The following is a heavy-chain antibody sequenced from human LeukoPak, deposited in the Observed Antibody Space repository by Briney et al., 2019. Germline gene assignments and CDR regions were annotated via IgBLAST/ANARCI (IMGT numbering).Heavy chain of an antibody. CDR1: GYTFTSYD. J-gene: IGHJ4*02. CDR2: MNPNSGNT. CDR3: ATVFTSGYFDY. Sequence: ASVKVSCKASGYTFTSYDINWVRQATGQGLEWMGWMNPNSGNTGYAQKFQGRVSMTTDTSTNTAYMELRSLRSDDTAVYYCATVFTSGYFDYWGQGTLVTVSS. V-gene: IGHV1-8*01. D-gene: IGHD3-22*01.